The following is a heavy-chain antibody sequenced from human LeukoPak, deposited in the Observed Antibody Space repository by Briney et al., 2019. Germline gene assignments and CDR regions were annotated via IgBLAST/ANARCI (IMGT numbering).Heavy chain of an antibody. V-gene: IGHV3-23*01. J-gene: IGHJ6*03. CDR1: GFTFKKYD. CDR3: AKDRSYYYMDV. CDR2: IRASGGAT. Sequence: GGSLRLSCAASGFTFKKYDVTWVRQAPGKGLEWVSGIRASGGATYYADSVKGRFNISRDNSENTLYLLMNSLRGEDTAVYYCAKDRSYYYMDVWGKGTTVTISS.